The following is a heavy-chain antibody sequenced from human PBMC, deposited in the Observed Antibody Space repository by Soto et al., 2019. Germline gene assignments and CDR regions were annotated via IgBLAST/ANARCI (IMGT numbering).Heavy chain of an antibody. CDR2: ISSSSSYI. CDR3: ARGTTVVTSDFDY. V-gene: IGHV3-21*01. D-gene: IGHD4-17*01. Sequence: GGSLRLSCAASGFTFSNYSMSWVRQAPGKGLEWVSSISSSSSYIYYADSVKGRFTISRDNAKNSLYLQMNSQRVEDTAVYYCARGTTVVTSDFDYWGQGALVTVSS. CDR1: GFTFSNYS. J-gene: IGHJ4*02.